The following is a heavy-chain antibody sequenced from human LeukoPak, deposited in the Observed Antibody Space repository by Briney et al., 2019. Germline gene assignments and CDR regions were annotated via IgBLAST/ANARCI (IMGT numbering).Heavy chain of an antibody. CDR1: GYTFNTDG. CDR3: ARDAYQGSSWSNWFDS. D-gene: IGHD6-13*01. Sequence: ASVKVSCKASGYTFNTDGLNWVRQAPGQGLEWMGWINANTGSTNYAQIFQGRVTMTTDTSTSTAYMELTSLTSDDTAIYYCARDAYQGSSWSNWFDSWGQGTLVIVSS. CDR2: INANTGST. J-gene: IGHJ5*01. V-gene: IGHV1-18*01.